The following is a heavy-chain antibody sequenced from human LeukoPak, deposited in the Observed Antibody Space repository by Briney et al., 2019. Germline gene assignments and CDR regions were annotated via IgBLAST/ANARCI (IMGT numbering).Heavy chain of an antibody. CDR2: IYYSGST. Sequence: PSETLSLTCTASGGSISSSSYYWGWIRQPPGKGLEWIGSIYYSGSTYYNPSLKSRVTISVDTSKNQFSLKLSSVTAADTAVYYCARQKGLRVYYFDYWGQGTLVTVSS. V-gene: IGHV4-39*01. J-gene: IGHJ4*02. CDR1: GGSISSSSYY. D-gene: IGHD5-12*01. CDR3: ARQKGLRVYYFDY.